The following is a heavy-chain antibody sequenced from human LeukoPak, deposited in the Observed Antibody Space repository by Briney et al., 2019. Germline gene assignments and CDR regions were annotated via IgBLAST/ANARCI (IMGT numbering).Heavy chain of an antibody. Sequence: GGSLRLSCAASGFTFSDYTMNWVRQAPGKGLEWVSYIDLRGSTLYYADSVKGRFTISRDSSKNTVYLQMNSLRAEDTALYYCAKLQTNDYGDYWGQGTLVTVSS. CDR3: AKLQTNDYGDY. CDR1: GFTFSDYT. J-gene: IGHJ4*02. V-gene: IGHV3-48*01. CDR2: IDLRGSTL. D-gene: IGHD4-23*01.